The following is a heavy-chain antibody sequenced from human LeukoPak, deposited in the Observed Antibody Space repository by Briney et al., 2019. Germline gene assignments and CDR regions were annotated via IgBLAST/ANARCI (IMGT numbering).Heavy chain of an antibody. CDR2: INTDGSGT. V-gene: IGHV3-74*01. CDR1: GFTFRSSW. J-gene: IGHJ3*02. D-gene: IGHD4-23*01. CDR3: ASFTNSAAFDI. Sequence: TGGSLRLSCAASGFTFRSSWMHWVRQAPGKGLVWVSRINTDGSGTIYADSVKGRFTISRDNAKNTLYLQMSSLRVEDTAVYYCASFTNSAAFDIWGQGTMVTVSS.